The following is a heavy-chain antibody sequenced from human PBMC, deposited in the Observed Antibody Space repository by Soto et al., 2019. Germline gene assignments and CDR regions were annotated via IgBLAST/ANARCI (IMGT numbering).Heavy chain of an antibody. V-gene: IGHV1-18*01. CDR1: GYTFTSSG. J-gene: IGHJ6*02. Sequence: QVQLVQSGAEVKKPGASVKVYCKASGYTFTSSGISWVRQAPGQGLEWMGWISTDNGNTNYAQHLQGRVSMTTGTSTSTAYMDLRSLRSDDTAVYYCARDQGITTFGVYSMYYYGMDVWGQGTTVTVSS. CDR3: ARDQGITTFGVYSMYYYGMDV. D-gene: IGHD3-3*01. CDR2: ISTDNGNT.